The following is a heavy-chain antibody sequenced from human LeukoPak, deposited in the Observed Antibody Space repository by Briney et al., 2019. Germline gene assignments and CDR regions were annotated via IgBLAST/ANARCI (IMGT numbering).Heavy chain of an antibody. V-gene: IGHV4-34*01. CDR2: INHSGST. J-gene: IGHJ6*03. Sequence: PSETLSLTCAVYGGSFSGYYWSWIRQPPGKGLEWIGEINHSGSTNYNPSLKSRVTISVDTSKNQFSLKLSSVTAADTAVYYCARRGSTYDILTGYPKRYYYMDVWGKGTTVTISS. CDR1: GGSFSGYY. CDR3: ARRGSTYDILTGYPKRYYYMDV. D-gene: IGHD3-9*01.